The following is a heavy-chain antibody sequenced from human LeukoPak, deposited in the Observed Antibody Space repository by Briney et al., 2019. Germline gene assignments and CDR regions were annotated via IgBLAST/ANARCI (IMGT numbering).Heavy chain of an antibody. D-gene: IGHD2-21*01. CDR2: IFYTGTT. CDR1: GGSIGSDNYY. Sequence: SETLSLTCTVSGGSIGSDNYYWDWIRQPPGKGLEFIAGIFYTGTTYYNPSLKSRVTISIDTSKNQLTLKLYSVTAADTAVYYCARHGRLWLEWYFDLWGRGTLVTVSS. CDR3: ARHGRLWLEWYFDL. J-gene: IGHJ2*01. V-gene: IGHV4-39*01.